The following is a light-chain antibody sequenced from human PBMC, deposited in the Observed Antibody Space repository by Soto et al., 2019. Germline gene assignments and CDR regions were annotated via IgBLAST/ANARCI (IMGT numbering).Light chain of an antibody. CDR2: GIS. V-gene: IGKV3-20*01. CDR3: QQYGSSPRT. Sequence: EIVLTQSPGILSLSPGERATLSCRASQTVSSNYLAWYQQKPGQAPRLLIYGISSRATGVPDRFSGSGSGTDSTLTISRLEPEDFAVYYCQQYGSSPRTFGQGTNVEIK. CDR1: QTVSSNY. J-gene: IGKJ1*01.